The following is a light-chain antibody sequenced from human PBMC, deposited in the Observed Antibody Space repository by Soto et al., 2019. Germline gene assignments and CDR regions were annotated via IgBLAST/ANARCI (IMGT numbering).Light chain of an antibody. J-gene: IGKJ1*01. CDR1: QSVSSSY. Sequence: EIVMTQSPGTLSLSPVETATLSCRASQSVSSSYLAWYQQKPGQAPRLLIYGASSRATGIPDRFSGSGSGTDFTLTISRLEPEDFAVYYCQQYGSSRTFGQGTKVDIK. CDR2: GAS. CDR3: QQYGSSRT. V-gene: IGKV3-20*01.